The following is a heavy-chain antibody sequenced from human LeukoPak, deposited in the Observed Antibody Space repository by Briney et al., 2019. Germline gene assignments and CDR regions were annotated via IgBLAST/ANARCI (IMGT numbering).Heavy chain of an antibody. D-gene: IGHD3-10*01. V-gene: IGHV4-59*01. Sequence: PSETLSLTCTVSGGSINSYYGTWIRQPPGKGLEWIGYIYYSGSTHYNPSLNSRVTISMDMSKNHFSLKLSSVTAADTAIYYCARTSRHFYGSGSNLTPWPADMDVWGQGTKVTVSS. CDR3: ARTSRHFYGSGSNLTPWPADMDV. CDR2: IYYSGST. CDR1: GGSINSYY. J-gene: IGHJ6*02.